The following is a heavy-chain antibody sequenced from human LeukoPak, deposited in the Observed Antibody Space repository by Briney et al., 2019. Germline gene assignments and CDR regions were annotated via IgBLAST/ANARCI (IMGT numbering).Heavy chain of an antibody. CDR1: GFTFSSYT. D-gene: IGHD3-10*01. CDR3: ANGFGELGDGGWFDP. CDR2: ISYDGSNK. V-gene: IGHV3-30*04. Sequence: GRSLRLSCAASGFTFSSYTMHWVRQTPGKGLEWVAVISYDGSNKYYADSVKGRFTISRDNSKNTLYLQMNSLRAEDTAVYYCANGFGELGDGGWFDPWGQGTLVTVSS. J-gene: IGHJ5*02.